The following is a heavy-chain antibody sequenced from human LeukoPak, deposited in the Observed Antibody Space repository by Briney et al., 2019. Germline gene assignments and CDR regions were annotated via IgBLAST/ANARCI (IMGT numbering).Heavy chain of an antibody. CDR2: IYYSGST. J-gene: IGHJ4*02. V-gene: IGHV4-59*12. D-gene: IGHD3-10*01. CDR3: ARVVYSGSWGYFDY. CDR1: GGSISTYY. Sequence: PSETLSLTCTVSGGSISTYYWSWIRQPPGKGLEGIEYIYYSGSTNYNPSLKSRVTISVDTSKTQFSLKLRSVTAADTAVYYCARVVYSGSWGYFDYWGQGTLVTVSS.